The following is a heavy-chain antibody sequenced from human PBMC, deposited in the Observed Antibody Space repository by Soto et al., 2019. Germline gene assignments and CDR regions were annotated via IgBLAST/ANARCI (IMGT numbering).Heavy chain of an antibody. CDR3: ARQGYSYGYDY. D-gene: IGHD5-18*01. V-gene: IGHV4-39*01. CDR1: GGSISSSSYY. J-gene: IGHJ4*02. CDR2: IYYSGST. Sequence: QLQLQESGPGLVKPSETLSLTCTVSGGSISSSSYYWGWIRQPPGKGLERIGSIYYSGSTYYNPSLKSRVTISVDTSKNQFSLKLSSVTAADTAVYYCARQGYSYGYDYWGQGTLVTVSS.